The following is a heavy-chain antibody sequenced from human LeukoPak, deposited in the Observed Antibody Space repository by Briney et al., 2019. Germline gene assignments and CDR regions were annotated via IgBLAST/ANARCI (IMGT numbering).Heavy chain of an antibody. V-gene: IGHV3-30*02. CDR1: AFTFSSYG. D-gene: IGHD1-26*01. J-gene: IGHJ4*02. Sequence: GGSLRLSCAASAFTFSSYGMHWVRQAPGKGLEWVAFIRYDGSNKYYVDSVKGRFTISRDNAKNTLYLQMNSLRTEDTAIYYCAKDIVGATPGSIDYWGQGTLVTVSS. CDR2: IRYDGSNK. CDR3: AKDIVGATPGSIDY.